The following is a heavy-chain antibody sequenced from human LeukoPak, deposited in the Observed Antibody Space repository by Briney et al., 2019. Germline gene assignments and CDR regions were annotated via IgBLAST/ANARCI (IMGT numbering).Heavy chain of an antibody. V-gene: IGHV1-2*02. CDR3: TRHGRFYDAFDI. CDR2: INPNSGGT. Sequence: ASVKVSCKASGYTFTGYYMHWVRQAPGQGLEWMGWINPNSGGTNYAQKFQGRVTMTRDTSISTAYMDLSRLRSDDTAVYYCTRHGRFYDAFDIWGQGTMVTVSS. D-gene: IGHD3-3*01. CDR1: GYTFTGYY. J-gene: IGHJ3*02.